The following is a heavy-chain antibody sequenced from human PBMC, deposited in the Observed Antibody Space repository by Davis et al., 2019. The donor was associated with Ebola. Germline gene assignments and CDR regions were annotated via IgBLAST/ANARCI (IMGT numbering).Heavy chain of an antibody. CDR2: ISWNSGSI. J-gene: IGHJ4*02. CDR3: ARDSPLDY. V-gene: IGHV3-9*01. Sequence: SLKISCAASGFTFDDHAMHWVRQAPGKGLEWVSGISWNSGSIGSADSVKGRFTISRDNSKNTLYLQMNSLRAEDTAVYYCARDSPLDYWGQGTLVTVSS. CDR1: GFTFDDHA.